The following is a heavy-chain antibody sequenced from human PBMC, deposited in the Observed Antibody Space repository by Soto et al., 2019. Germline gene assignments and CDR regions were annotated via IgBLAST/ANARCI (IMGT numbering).Heavy chain of an antibody. CDR3: ARVCGGDCHYGMDV. D-gene: IGHD2-21*02. CDR2: IYYYGST. V-gene: IGHV4-31*03. CDR1: GGSISSGGYY. Sequence: QVQLQESGPGLVKPSQTLSLTCTVSGGSISSGGYYWSWIRQHPGKGLEWIGYIYYYGSTDYNPSLKSRVSISVARATNQLSLKLRFVSAPDTAVYYCARVCGGDCHYGMDVWGQGTTVTVSS. J-gene: IGHJ6*02.